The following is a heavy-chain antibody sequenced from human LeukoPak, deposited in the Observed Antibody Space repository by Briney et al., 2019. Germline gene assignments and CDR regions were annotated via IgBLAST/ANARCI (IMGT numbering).Heavy chain of an antibody. V-gene: IGHV1-3*01. Sequence: ASVKVSCKASGYTFTSYAMHWVRQAPGQRLEWMGWINAGNGNTKYSQKFQGRVTITRDTSASTAYMELSNLRSEDTAVYYCARFRWELYGLDVWGQGTTVSVSS. CDR2: INAGNGNT. CDR3: ARFRWELYGLDV. J-gene: IGHJ6*02. CDR1: GYTFTSYA. D-gene: IGHD1-26*01.